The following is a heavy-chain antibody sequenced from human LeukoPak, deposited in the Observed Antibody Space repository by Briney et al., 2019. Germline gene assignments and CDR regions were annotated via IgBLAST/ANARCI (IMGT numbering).Heavy chain of an antibody. D-gene: IGHD3-16*01. J-gene: IGHJ4*02. CDR2: IYYSGST. Sequence: SETLSLTCTVSGGSISSYYWSWIRQPPGKGLEWIGYIYYSGSTNYNPSLKSRVTISVDTSKNQFSLKLSSVTAADTAVYYCARQNDYVWGSHDYFDYWGQGTLVTVSS. V-gene: IGHV4-59*08. CDR3: ARQNDYVWGSHDYFDY. CDR1: GGSISSYY.